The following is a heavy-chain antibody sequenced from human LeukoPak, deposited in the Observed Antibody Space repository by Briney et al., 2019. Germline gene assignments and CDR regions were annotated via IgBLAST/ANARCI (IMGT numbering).Heavy chain of an antibody. V-gene: IGHV3-9*01. Sequence: GGSLRLSCAASGFTFDDYAMHWVRQAPGKGLVWVSGISWNRGSIGYADSVRGRFTISRDNDKHSLYLQMNSLRAEDTALYYCAKDMDVDTAMAPFDYWGQGTLVTVSS. D-gene: IGHD5-18*01. CDR1: GFTFDDYA. CDR2: ISWNRGSI. J-gene: IGHJ4*02. CDR3: AKDMDVDTAMAPFDY.